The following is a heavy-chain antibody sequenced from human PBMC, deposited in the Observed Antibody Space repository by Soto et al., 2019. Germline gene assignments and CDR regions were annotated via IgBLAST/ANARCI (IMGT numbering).Heavy chain of an antibody. CDR2: IIPILGIA. CDR3: ASGSGPTYYFYGMDV. Sequence: QVQLVQSGAEVKKPGSSVKVSCKASGGTFSSYTISWVRQAPGQGLEWMGRIIPILGIANYAQKFQGRVTNTADKTKRTGYKEVSSLRFEDTAVYYCASGSGPTYYFYGMDVWGQGTTVTVSS. CDR1: GGTFSSYT. V-gene: IGHV1-69*02. J-gene: IGHJ6*02. D-gene: IGHD3-10*01.